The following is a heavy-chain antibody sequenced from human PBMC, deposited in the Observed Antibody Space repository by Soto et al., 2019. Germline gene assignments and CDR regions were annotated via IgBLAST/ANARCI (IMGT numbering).Heavy chain of an antibody. CDR3: ARGGGDKAYSSSSPFDY. CDR2: IIPIFGTA. CDR1: GGTFSSYA. J-gene: IGHJ4*02. V-gene: IGHV1-69*13. Sequence: SVKVSCKASGGTFSSYAISWVRQAPGQGLEWMGGIIPIFGTANYAQKFQGRVTITADESTSTAYMELSSLRSEDTAVYYCARGGGDKAYSSSSPFDYWGQGTLVTVS. D-gene: IGHD6-6*01.